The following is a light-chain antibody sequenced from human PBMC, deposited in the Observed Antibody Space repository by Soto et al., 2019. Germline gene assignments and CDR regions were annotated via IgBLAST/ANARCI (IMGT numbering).Light chain of an antibody. V-gene: IGLV2-14*01. Sequence: QSALTQPASVSGSPGQSIAISCTGTSSDVGGYNYVSWYQQHPGKAPKLILCDVSNRPSGVSGRFSGSKSGNTASLNISGLQTEADADYYCSSYSTISTYVFGTGTKLTVL. J-gene: IGLJ1*01. CDR2: DVS. CDR1: SSDVGGYNY. CDR3: SSYSTISTYV.